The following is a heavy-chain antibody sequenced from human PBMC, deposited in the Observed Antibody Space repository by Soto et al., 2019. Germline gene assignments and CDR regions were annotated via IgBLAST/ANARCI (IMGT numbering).Heavy chain of an antibody. D-gene: IGHD3-9*01. V-gene: IGHV4-59*01. CDR1: GGSISSYY. CDR2: IYYSGST. Sequence: SETLSLTCTVSGGSISSYYWSWIRQPPGKGLEWIGYIYYSGSTNYNPSLKSRVTISVDTSKNQFSLKLSSVTAADTAVYYCARLLTGYYGYYFDYWGQGTLVTV. J-gene: IGHJ4*02. CDR3: ARLLTGYYGYYFDY.